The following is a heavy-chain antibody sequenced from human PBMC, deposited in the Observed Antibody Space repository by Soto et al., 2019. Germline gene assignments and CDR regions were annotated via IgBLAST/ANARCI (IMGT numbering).Heavy chain of an antibody. Sequence: EVQLVESGGGLVQPGRSLRLSCAASGFTFDDYAIHWVRQAPGKGLEWVSSINWNSGSIAYADSVKGRFTISRDNAKNALYLQMNSLGAEDTALYYCAKDRRAVAGTGLDYWGQGTLVTVSS. D-gene: IGHD6-19*01. V-gene: IGHV3-9*01. CDR3: AKDRRAVAGTGLDY. J-gene: IGHJ4*02. CDR1: GFTFDDYA. CDR2: INWNSGSI.